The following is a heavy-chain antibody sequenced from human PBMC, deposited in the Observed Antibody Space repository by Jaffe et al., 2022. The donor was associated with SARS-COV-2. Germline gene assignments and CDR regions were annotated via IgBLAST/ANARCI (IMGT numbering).Heavy chain of an antibody. Sequence: EVQLVESGGGLVQPGGSLRLSCAASGFTLSTYWMSWLRQAPGRGLEWLANIKQDGSERYYVDSVKGRFTISRDNAKNSLYLQMNSLRVEDTAVYYCASQRGIGTTFMDRPDYWGQGTLVTVSS. CDR3: ASQRGIGTTFMDRPDY. D-gene: IGHD1-1*01. CDR1: GFTLSTYW. CDR2: IKQDGSER. V-gene: IGHV3-7*03. J-gene: IGHJ4*02.